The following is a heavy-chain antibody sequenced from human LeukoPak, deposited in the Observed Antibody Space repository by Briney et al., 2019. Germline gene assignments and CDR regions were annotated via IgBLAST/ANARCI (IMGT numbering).Heavy chain of an antibody. V-gene: IGHV4-59*01. J-gene: IGHJ3*02. CDR3: ARASYYYDSSGYHDAFDI. CDR2: IYYSGST. Sequence: SETLSLTCTVSGVSINISYWSWIRQPPGKGLEWIGYIYYSGSTNYNPSLKSRVTISVDTSKNQFSLKLSSVTAADTAVYYCARASYYYDSSGYHDAFDIWGQGTMVTVSS. CDR1: GVSINISY. D-gene: IGHD3-22*01.